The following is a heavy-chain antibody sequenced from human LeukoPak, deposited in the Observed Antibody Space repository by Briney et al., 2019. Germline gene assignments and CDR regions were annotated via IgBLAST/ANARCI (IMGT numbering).Heavy chain of an antibody. CDR1: GFTFSSSA. D-gene: IGHD6-19*01. CDR3: AKVKQWPADNWFDP. J-gene: IGHJ5*02. Sequence: GGSLRLSCAASGFTFSSSAMSWVRQAPGKGLEWVAAISDTGRLSYCADSVNGRFTISRDNSKNTLYLQMNSLRAEDTAVYYCAKVKQWPADNWFDPWGQGTLVTVSS. V-gene: IGHV3-23*01. CDR2: ISDTGRLS.